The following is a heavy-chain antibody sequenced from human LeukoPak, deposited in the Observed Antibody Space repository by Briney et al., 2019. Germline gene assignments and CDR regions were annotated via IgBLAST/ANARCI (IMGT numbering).Heavy chain of an antibody. Sequence: GASVTVSCKASGYTFTSYGISWVRQAPGQGLEWMGWISAYNGNTNYAQKLQGRVTMTTDTSTSTAYMELRSLRSDDTAVYYCARDVPGYGGDVDTYYGMDVWGQGTTVTVSS. CDR2: ISAYNGNT. J-gene: IGHJ6*02. D-gene: IGHD5-18*01. CDR3: ARDVPGYGGDVDTYYGMDV. V-gene: IGHV1-18*01. CDR1: GYTFTSYG.